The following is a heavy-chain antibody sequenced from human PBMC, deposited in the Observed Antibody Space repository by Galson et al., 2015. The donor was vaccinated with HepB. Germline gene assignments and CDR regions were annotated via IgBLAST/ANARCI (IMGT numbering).Heavy chain of an antibody. CDR3: ARGADGSGNYWGDY. CDR1: GDSITSDNW. CDR2: IYHSGNT. V-gene: IGHV4-4*02. J-gene: IGHJ4*02. Sequence: ETLSLTCAVSGDSITSDNWWSWVRQPPGKGLEWIGEIYHSGNTNYNPSLKSRVTISVDRSQNQLSLILTSVTAADTAVYYCARGADGSGNYWGDYWGQGTLVTVSS. D-gene: IGHD3-10*01.